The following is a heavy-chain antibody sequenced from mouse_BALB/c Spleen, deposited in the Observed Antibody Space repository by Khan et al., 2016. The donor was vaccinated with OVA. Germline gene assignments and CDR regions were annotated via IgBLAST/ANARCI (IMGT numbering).Heavy chain of an antibody. CDR2: INPNNGGT. CDR3: AREWASWFAY. V-gene: IGHV1-18*01. Sequence: VRLQQSGPELVKPGASVKISCKASGYTFTDYNMDWVKQSHGKSLEWIGDINPNNGGTIYNQKFKGKATLTVDKSSSTAYMELRGLTSEDTGVYYCAREWASWFAYWGQGTLVTVSA. J-gene: IGHJ3*01. CDR1: GYTFTDYN.